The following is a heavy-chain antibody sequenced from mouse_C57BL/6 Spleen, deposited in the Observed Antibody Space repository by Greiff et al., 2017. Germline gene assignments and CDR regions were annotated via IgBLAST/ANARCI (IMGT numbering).Heavy chain of an antibody. V-gene: IGHV1-15*01. J-gene: IGHJ3*01. CDR1: GYTFTDYE. CDR2: IDPETGGT. Sequence: QVQLQQSGAELVRPGASVTLSCKASGYTFTDYEMHWVKQTPVHGLEWIGAIDPETGGTAYNQKFKGKAILTADKSSSTAYMELRSLTSEDSAVYYCTYYDYEAWFAYWGQGTLVTVSA. D-gene: IGHD2-4*01. CDR3: TYYDYEAWFAY.